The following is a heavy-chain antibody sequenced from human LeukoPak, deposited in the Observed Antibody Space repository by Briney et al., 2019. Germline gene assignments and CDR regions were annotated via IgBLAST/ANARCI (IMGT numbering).Heavy chain of an antibody. CDR3: ARVEGNWFDP. V-gene: IGHV4-31*03. J-gene: IGHJ5*02. D-gene: IGHD5-24*01. CDR1: GGSISSGGYY. CDR2: IYYSGST. Sequence: SETLSLTCTVSGGSISSGGYYWSWIRQHPGKGLEWIGYIYYSGSTYYNPSLKSRVTISVDTSKNQFSLKLSSVTAADTAVYYCARVEGNWFDPWGQGTLVTVSS.